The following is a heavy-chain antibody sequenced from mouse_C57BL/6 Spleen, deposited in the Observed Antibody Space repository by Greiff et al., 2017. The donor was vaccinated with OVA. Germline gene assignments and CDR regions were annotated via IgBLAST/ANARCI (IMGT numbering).Heavy chain of an antibody. Sequence: QVQLKQPGAELVKPGASVKLSCKASGYTFTSYWMHWVKQRPGQGLEWIGMIHPNSGSTNYNEKFKSKATLTADKSSSTAYMQLSSLTSEDSAVXYCARERVFLDYWGKGTTLTVSS. J-gene: IGHJ2*01. CDR3: ARERVFLDY. CDR2: IHPNSGST. V-gene: IGHV1-64*01. CDR1: GYTFTSYW.